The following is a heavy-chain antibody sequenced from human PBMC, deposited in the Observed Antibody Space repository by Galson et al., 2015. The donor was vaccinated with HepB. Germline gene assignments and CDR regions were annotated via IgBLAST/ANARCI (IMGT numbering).Heavy chain of an antibody. J-gene: IGHJ4*02. D-gene: IGHD6-13*01. Sequence: SLRLSCAASGFTFSSYGMHWVRQAPGKGLEWVAVIWYDGSNKYYADSVKGRFTISRDNSKNTLYLQMNSLRAEDTAVYYCARDHWGAAAGTDYWGQGTLVTVSS. CDR1: GFTFSSYG. CDR3: ARDHWGAAAGTDY. V-gene: IGHV3-33*01. CDR2: IWYDGSNK.